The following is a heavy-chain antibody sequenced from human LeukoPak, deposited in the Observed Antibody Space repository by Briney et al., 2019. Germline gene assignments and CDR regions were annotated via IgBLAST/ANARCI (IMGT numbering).Heavy chain of an antibody. D-gene: IGHD5/OR15-5a*01. CDR1: GGTFSNNV. V-gene: IGHV1-69*05. CDR2: IIPIFGTA. Sequence: PVKVSCKAAGGTFSNNVFSWVRQAPGQGLEWMGGIIPIFGTANYAEKFQGRVTITTDESTSTAHMELSSLKSEDTAVFYCAMSTDSPRGYYYLDVWGTGTTVIVSS. J-gene: IGHJ6*03. CDR3: AMSTDSPRGYYYLDV.